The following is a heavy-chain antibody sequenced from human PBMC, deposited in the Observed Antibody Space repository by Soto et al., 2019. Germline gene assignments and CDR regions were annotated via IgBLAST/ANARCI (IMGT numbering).Heavy chain of an antibody. CDR2: INPITGDT. V-gene: IGHV1-2*02. CDR3: ARVTSFQDGMDV. CDR1: GYTFTDYY. D-gene: IGHD2-2*01. Sequence: QVQLVQSGAEVKKPGASVRVSCKASGYTFTDYYLHWVRQAPGQGLEWMGWINPITGDTKSTQKCQARVNMTRATSIGTASLELTSLTSDDTAVYYCARVTSFQDGMDVWGQGTTVSVSP. J-gene: IGHJ6*01.